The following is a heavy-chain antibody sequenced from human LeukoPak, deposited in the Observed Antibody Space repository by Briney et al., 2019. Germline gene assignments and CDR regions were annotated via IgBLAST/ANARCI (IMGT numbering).Heavy chain of an antibody. Sequence: PSETLSLTCTVSGYSISSGYYWGWIRQPPGKGLEWIGSIYHSGSTYYNPSLKSRVTISVDTSKNQSSLKLSSVTAADTAVYYCARDRGYSFGGFDYWGQGTLVTVSS. J-gene: IGHJ4*02. CDR2: IYHSGST. D-gene: IGHD5-18*01. V-gene: IGHV4-38-2*02. CDR1: GYSISSGYY. CDR3: ARDRGYSFGGFDY.